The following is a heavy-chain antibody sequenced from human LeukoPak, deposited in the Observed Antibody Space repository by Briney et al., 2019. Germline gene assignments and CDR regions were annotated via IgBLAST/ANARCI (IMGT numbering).Heavy chain of an antibody. Sequence: SETLSLTCAVYGGSFSGYYWSWIRQPPGKGLEWIGEINHSGSTNYNPSLKSRVTISVDTSKNQFSLKLSSVTAADTAVYYCARRPPQRYYYGSGSYRTNFDYWGQGTLVTVSS. V-gene: IGHV4-34*01. J-gene: IGHJ4*02. CDR2: INHSGST. D-gene: IGHD3-10*01. CDR1: GGSFSGYY. CDR3: ARRPPQRYYYGSGSYRTNFDY.